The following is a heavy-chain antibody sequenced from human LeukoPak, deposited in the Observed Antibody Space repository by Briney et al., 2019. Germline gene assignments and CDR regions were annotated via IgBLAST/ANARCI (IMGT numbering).Heavy chain of an antibody. V-gene: IGHV4-34*01. J-gene: IGHJ4*02. D-gene: IGHD6-6*01. CDR3: ASSPTEYSSSSGPVDY. Sequence: SETLSLTCAVYGGSFSGYYWSWIRQPPGKGLEGIGEINHSGSTNYNPSLKSRVTISVDTSKKQFPLKLSSVTPAATAVYYCASSPTEYSSSSGPVDYWGQGTLVTVSS. CDR2: INHSGST. CDR1: GGSFSGYY.